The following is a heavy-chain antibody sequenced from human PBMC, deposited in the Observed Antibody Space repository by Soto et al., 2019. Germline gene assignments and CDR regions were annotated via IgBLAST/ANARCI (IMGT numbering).Heavy chain of an antibody. J-gene: IGHJ6*02. CDR2: IDWDDDK. V-gene: IGHV2-70*01. Sequence: GSGPTLVNPTQTLTLTCTFSGFSLSTSGMCVSWIRQPPGKALEWLALIDWDDDKYYSTSLKTRLTISKDTSKNQVVLTMTNMDPVDTATYYCARIKGHGSGKDKASYGMDVWGQGTTVTVSS. CDR3: ARIKGHGSGKDKASYGMDV. D-gene: IGHD3-10*01. CDR1: GFSLSTSGMC.